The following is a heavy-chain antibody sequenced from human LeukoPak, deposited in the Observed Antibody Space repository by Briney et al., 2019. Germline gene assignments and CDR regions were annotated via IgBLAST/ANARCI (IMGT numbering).Heavy chain of an antibody. CDR2: ISGSGGST. Sequence: PGGSLRLSCVASGFTFTNTWMTWVRQAPGKGLEWVSAISGSGGSTYYADSVKGRFTISRDNSKNTLYLQMNSPRAEDTAVYYCAKGDADPGEYYYYMDVWGKGTTVTVSS. V-gene: IGHV3-23*01. CDR1: GFTFTNTW. D-gene: IGHD3-16*01. CDR3: AKGDADPGEYYYYMDV. J-gene: IGHJ6*03.